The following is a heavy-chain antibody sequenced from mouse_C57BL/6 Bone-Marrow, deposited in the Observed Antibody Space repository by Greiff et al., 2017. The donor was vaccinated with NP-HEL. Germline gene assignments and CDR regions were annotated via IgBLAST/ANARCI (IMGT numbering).Heavy chain of an antibody. V-gene: IGHV1-59*01. CDR2: IDPSDSYT. CDR1: GYTFTSYW. D-gene: IGHD2-3*01. CDR3: ARPLYDGSSAY. J-gene: IGHJ3*01. Sequence: QVQLQQPGAELVRPGTSVKLSCKASGYTFTSYWMHWVKQRPGQGLEWIGVIDPSDSYTNYNQKFKGKATLTVDTAASTAYMQLSSLTSEDSAVYDCARPLYDGSSAYWGQGTLVTVSA.